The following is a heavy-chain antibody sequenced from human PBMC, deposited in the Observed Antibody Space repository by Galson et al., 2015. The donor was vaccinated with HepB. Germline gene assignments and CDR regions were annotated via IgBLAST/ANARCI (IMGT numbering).Heavy chain of an antibody. CDR3: ARHLDPIPFDT. J-gene: IGHJ5*02. CDR2: IDPGDSHT. D-gene: IGHD2-2*02. CDR1: GYTFTTYW. Sequence: QSGAEVKKPGESLTISCQASGYTFTTYWISWVRQMPGKGLEWMGRIDPGDSHTNYSPSFQGQVTFSVDKSLSTAYLHWITLKASDTALYFCARHLDPIPFDTWGQRTLVTVSS. V-gene: IGHV5-10-1*01.